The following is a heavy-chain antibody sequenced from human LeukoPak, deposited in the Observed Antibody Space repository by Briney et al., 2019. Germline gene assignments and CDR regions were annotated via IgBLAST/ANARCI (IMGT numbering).Heavy chain of an antibody. CDR1: GYTFTGHY. Sequence: ASVKVSCKASGYTFTGHYIHWVRQAPGQGLEWMGWINPKNAGTNYAQKFQGRVTMTRDTSTGTAYMGLSRLRSDDSAVYYCARTLYIAAAPGGFDYWGQGTLVAVSS. CDR2: INPKNAGT. J-gene: IGHJ4*02. CDR3: ARTLYIAAAPGGFDY. D-gene: IGHD6-13*01. V-gene: IGHV1-2*02.